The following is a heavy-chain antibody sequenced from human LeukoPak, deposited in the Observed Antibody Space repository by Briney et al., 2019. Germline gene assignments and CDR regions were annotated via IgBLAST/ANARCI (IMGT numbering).Heavy chain of an antibody. CDR2: KYYSGSA. Sequence: SQTLSLTCNVSGVSVSDGRYYWTWIRQHPGKGLEWIGYKYYSGSAKYNPSLKSRLTISIDTSKNQFSLQLSSVTAADTATYYCATPYCSSISCLDVFNMWGKGTRVTVSS. D-gene: IGHD2-2*01. CDR1: GVSVSDGRYY. CDR3: ATPYCSSISCLDVFNM. V-gene: IGHV4-31*03. J-gene: IGHJ3*02.